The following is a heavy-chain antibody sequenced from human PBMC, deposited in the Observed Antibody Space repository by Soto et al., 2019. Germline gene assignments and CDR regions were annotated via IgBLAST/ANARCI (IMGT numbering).Heavy chain of an antibody. D-gene: IGHD2-2*01. CDR2: IKQDGSEK. J-gene: IGHJ4*02. CDR1: GFTFSSYW. Sequence: EVQLVESGGGLVQPGGSLRLSCAASGFTFSSYWMSWVRQAPGKGLEWVANIKQDGSEKYYVDSVKGRFTISRDNAKNSLYLQMNGLRAEDTAVYYCARAIPDGVVVVPAAIFDYWGQGTLVTVSS. V-gene: IGHV3-7*01. CDR3: ARAIPDGVVVVPAAIFDY.